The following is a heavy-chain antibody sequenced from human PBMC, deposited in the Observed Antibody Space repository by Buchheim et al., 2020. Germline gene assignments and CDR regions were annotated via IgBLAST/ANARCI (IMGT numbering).Heavy chain of an antibody. CDR2: ISSSSSDT. CDR1: GFTFSDYY. D-gene: IGHD2-15*01. V-gene: IGHV3-11*06. Sequence: QVQLVESGGGLVKPGGSLRLSCAASGFTFSDYYMSWIRQAPGKGLEWVSYISSSSSDTNYADSVKGGFTISRNKAKNSLSLQMNSLRAEDTAVYYCARTPVVVVAATADGQGGMDVWGQGTT. J-gene: IGHJ6*02. CDR3: ARTPVVVVAATADGQGGMDV.